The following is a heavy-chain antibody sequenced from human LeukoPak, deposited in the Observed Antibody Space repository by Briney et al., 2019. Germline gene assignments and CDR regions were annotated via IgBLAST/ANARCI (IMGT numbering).Heavy chain of an antibody. Sequence: SVKVSCKMSGGTFSSYALSWVRQAPGQGLEWVGRIIPILDVTQYAQRLQDRVTITADKSTSTVYMELSSLTSEDTAVYYCARDRDTVASIVTDAFDIWGQGTMVTASS. CDR3: ARDRDTVASIVTDAFDI. CDR1: GGTFSSYA. CDR2: IIPILDVT. V-gene: IGHV1-69*04. D-gene: IGHD5-12*01. J-gene: IGHJ3*02.